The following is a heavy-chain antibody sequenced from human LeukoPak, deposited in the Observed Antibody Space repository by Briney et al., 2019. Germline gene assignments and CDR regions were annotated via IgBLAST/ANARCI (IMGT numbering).Heavy chain of an antibody. Sequence: GESLKISCKGSGYSFTSYWIGWVRRMPGKGLEWMGIIYRGDSDTRYSPSFQGQVTISADKSISTAYLQWSSLKASDTAMYYCARHGRGWYHDFDYWAQGTLDSVSS. J-gene: IGHJ4*02. CDR2: IYRGDSDT. CDR3: ARHGRGWYHDFDY. CDR1: GYSFTSYW. V-gene: IGHV5-51*01. D-gene: IGHD6-19*01.